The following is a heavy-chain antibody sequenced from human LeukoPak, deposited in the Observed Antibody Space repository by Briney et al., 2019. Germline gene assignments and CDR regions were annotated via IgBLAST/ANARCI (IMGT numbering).Heavy chain of an antibody. J-gene: IGHJ4*02. V-gene: IGHV3-48*02. D-gene: IGHD6-13*01. CDR3: ARLAADGTFLDY. CDR1: GFTFSSYS. Sequence: GGSLRLSCAASGFTFSSYSIIWVRQSPGKGLEWVSYMSSSGSPKYYADSVKGRFTISRDNGKNSMYLQMNSLRDEDTAVYYCARLAADGTFLDYGGQGTLVTISS. CDR2: MSSSGSPK.